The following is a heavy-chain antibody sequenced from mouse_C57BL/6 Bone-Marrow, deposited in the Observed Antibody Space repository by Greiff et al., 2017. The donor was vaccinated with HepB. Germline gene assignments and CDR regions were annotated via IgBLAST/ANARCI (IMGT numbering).Heavy chain of an antibody. V-gene: IGHV1-15*01. Sequence: VQLQQSGAELVRPGASVTLSCKASGYTFTDYEMHWVKQTPVHGLEWIGAIDPETGGTAYNQKFKGKAILTADKSSITAYMELRSLTSEDSAVYYCTRYGLIYYDYDDYFDYWGQGTTLTVSS. CDR2: IDPETGGT. CDR3: TRYGLIYYDYDDYFDY. J-gene: IGHJ2*01. CDR1: GYTFTDYE. D-gene: IGHD2-4*01.